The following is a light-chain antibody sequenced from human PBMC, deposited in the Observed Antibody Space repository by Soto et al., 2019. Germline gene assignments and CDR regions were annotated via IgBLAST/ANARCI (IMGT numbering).Light chain of an antibody. CDR3: QKYNSVPWT. CDR2: AAS. Sequence: DLPMTQSPSSLSASVGDRVTITCRASQAITNSLAWYQQKPGKVPKLLIYAASTLQSGVPSRFTGSGSGTDFTLTISSLQPEDVATYYCQKYNSVPWTFGQGTKVEIK. J-gene: IGKJ1*01. V-gene: IGKV1-27*01. CDR1: QAITNS.